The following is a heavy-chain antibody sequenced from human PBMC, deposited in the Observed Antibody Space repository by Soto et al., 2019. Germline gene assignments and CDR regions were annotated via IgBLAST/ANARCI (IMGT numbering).Heavy chain of an antibody. CDR3: ARMRNILTGYPGHFDY. CDR2: ISAYNGNT. J-gene: IGHJ4*02. CDR1: GYTFTSYG. V-gene: IGHV1-18*01. D-gene: IGHD3-9*01. Sequence: EASVKVSCTASGYTFTSYGISWVRQAPGQGLEWMGWISAYNGNTNYAQKLQGRVTMTTDTSTSTAYMELRSLRSDDTAVYYCARMRNILTGYPGHFDYWGQGTLVTVSS.